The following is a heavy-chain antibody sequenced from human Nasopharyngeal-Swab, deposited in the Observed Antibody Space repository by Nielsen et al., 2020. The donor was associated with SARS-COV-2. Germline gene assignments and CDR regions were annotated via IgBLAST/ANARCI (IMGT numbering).Heavy chain of an antibody. V-gene: IGHV4-39*01. J-gene: IGHJ5*02. CDR1: GGSVSSGSYY. D-gene: IGHD6-19*01. CDR3: ARQCMAVVGPCSWLAP. Sequence: SETLSLTCTVSGGSVSSGSYYWGWIRQAPGKGLQWIGNIHSSGTTFYNPSLRSRVTISVDTSSNQFSLNLSSVTASDTAVYYCARQCMAVVGPCSWLAPWGQGSLVTVST. CDR2: IHSSGTT.